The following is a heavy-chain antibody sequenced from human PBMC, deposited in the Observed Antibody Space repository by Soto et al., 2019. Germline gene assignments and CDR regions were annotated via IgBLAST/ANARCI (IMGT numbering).Heavy chain of an antibody. J-gene: IGHJ4*02. V-gene: IGHV1-3*01. CDR2: INAGNGNT. CDR3: ARDKDYDILTGFDY. CDR1: GYTFTSYA. D-gene: IGHD3-9*01. Sequence: ASVKVSCKASGYTFTSYAMHWVLQAPGQRLEWMGWINAGNGNTKYSQKFQGRVTITRDTSASTAYMELSSLRSEDTAVYYCARDKDYDILTGFDYWGQGTLVTVS.